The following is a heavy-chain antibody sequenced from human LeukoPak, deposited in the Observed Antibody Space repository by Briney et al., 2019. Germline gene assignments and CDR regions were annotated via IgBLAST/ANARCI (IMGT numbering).Heavy chain of an antibody. D-gene: IGHD6-13*01. V-gene: IGHV1-69*13. Sequence: ASVKVSCKASGGTFSSYAISWVRQAPGQGLEWMGGIIPIFGTANYAQKFQGRVTITADESTSTAYMELSSLRSEDTAVYYCASEPARIAAAGVGNAFDIWGQGTMVTVSS. CDR3: ASEPARIAAAGVGNAFDI. J-gene: IGHJ3*02. CDR1: GGTFSSYA. CDR2: IIPIFGTA.